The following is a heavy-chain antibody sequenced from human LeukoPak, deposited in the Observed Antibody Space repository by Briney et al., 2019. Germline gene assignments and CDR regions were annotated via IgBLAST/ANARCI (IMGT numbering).Heavy chain of an antibody. CDR1: GGSISSYY. D-gene: IGHD5-18*01. V-gene: IGHV4-59*01. Sequence: PSETLSLTCTVSGGSISSYYWSWIRQPPGKGLEWIGYIYYSGSTNYNPSLKSRVTISVDMSKNQFSLKLSSVTAADTALYYCARDLADNYGHRGFDYWGQGTLVTVSS. J-gene: IGHJ4*02. CDR2: IYYSGST. CDR3: ARDLADNYGHRGFDY.